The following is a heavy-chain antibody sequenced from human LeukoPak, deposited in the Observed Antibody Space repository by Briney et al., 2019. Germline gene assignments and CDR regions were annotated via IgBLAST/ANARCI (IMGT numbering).Heavy chain of an antibody. CDR2: ISWNSGRI. D-gene: IGHD2-15*01. J-gene: IGHJ4*02. Sequence: GGSLRLSCAASGFTFDDYAMHWVRQAPGKGLEWVSGISWNSGRIDYADSVKGRFTISRDNAKNSLCLQMNSLRAEDTALYYCIKSGNSVLIAAHSPFDYWGQGALVTVSS. CDR1: GFTFDDYA. CDR3: IKSGNSVLIAAHSPFDY. V-gene: IGHV3-9*01.